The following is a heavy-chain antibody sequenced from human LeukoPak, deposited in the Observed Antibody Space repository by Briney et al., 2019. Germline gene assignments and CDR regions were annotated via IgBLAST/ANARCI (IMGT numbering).Heavy chain of an antibody. CDR3: ARDWRITMVRGVIIHYRFDP. Sequence: SETLSLTCTVSSGSISTSNYYWGWVRQPPGKALEWIGNIFYSGSTYYSPSLKSRVTISLDTSKNQFSLKLSSVTAADTAVYYCARDWRITMVRGVIIHYRFDPWGQGTLVTVSS. J-gene: IGHJ5*02. V-gene: IGHV4-39*07. CDR1: SGSISTSNYY. D-gene: IGHD3-10*01. CDR2: IFYSGST.